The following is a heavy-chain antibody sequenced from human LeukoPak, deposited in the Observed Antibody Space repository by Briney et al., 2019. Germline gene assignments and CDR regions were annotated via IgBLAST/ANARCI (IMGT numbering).Heavy chain of an antibody. D-gene: IGHD3-22*01. Sequence: GASVKVSCKASGYTFTSYYMHWVRQAPGQGLEWMGIINPSGGSTSYAQKFQGRVTMTRDTSTSTVYMELSSLRSEDTAVYYCARDLEIVVVGPSYYYYGMDVWGQGTTVTVSS. CDR1: GYTFTSYY. CDR3: ARDLEIVVVGPSYYYYGMDV. J-gene: IGHJ6*02. V-gene: IGHV1-46*01. CDR2: INPSGGST.